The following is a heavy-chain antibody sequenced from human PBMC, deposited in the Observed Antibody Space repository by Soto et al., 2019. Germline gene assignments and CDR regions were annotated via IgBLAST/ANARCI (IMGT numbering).Heavy chain of an antibody. D-gene: IGHD2-15*01. CDR3: ARDRGYCSGGSCYSPLYYYGMDV. Sequence: PSETLSLTCTVSGGSISSYYWSWIRQPPGKGLEWIGYIYYSGSTNYNPSLKSRVTISVDTSKNQFSLKLSSVTAADTAVYYCARDRGYCSGGSCYSPLYYYGMDVWGQGTTVTVS. V-gene: IGHV4-59*01. CDR2: IYYSGST. CDR1: GGSISSYY. J-gene: IGHJ6*02.